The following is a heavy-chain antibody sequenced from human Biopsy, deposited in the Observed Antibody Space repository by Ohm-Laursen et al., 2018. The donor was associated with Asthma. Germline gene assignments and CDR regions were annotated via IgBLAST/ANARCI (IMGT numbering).Heavy chain of an antibody. Sequence: GPSVKVSCKISGYSLTDLSMHWVRQAPGQGLEWMGGHDHEEGGTVNARRFQGRVTMTEDTSTDTAYMELSSLRSEDTAVYYCASDFPKDYVRYNFQFWGQGTLVTVSS. V-gene: IGHV1-24*01. CDR2: HDHEEGGT. CDR3: ASDFPKDYVRYNFQF. D-gene: IGHD4-17*01. CDR1: GYSLTDLS. J-gene: IGHJ4*02.